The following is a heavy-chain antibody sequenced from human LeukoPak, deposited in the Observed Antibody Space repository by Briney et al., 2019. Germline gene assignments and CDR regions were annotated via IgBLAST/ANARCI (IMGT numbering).Heavy chain of an antibody. Sequence: GGSLRLSCEASGFRFSSFGMHWVRQAPGKGLEWVSGINWNGGSTGYADSVKGRFTISRDNAKNSLYLQMNSLRAEDTALYYCARGEDSPFDYWGQGTLVTVSS. V-gene: IGHV3-20*04. CDR1: GFRFSSFG. CDR2: INWNGGST. CDR3: ARGEDSPFDY. J-gene: IGHJ4*02. D-gene: IGHD3-22*01.